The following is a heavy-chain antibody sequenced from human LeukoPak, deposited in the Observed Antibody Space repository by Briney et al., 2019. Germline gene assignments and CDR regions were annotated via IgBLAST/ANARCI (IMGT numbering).Heavy chain of an antibody. CDR1: GYTFTSFG. V-gene: IGHV1-18*01. D-gene: IGHD3-3*01. J-gene: IGHJ3*02. CDR2: ISAYNGNT. Sequence: ASVKVSCKASGYTFTSFGISWVRQAPGQGLEWMGWISAYNGNTNYAQKLQGRVTMTTDTSTSTAYMELRSLRSDDTAVYYCAREGSGTYYDFWSGPKGAFDIWGQGTMVTVSS. CDR3: AREGSGTYYDFWSGPKGAFDI.